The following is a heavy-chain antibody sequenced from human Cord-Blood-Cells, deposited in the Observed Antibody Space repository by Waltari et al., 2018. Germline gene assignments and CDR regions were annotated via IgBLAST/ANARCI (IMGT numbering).Heavy chain of an antibody. CDR3: ARGWSPPRITIFGVVIDY. CDR1: GGSFSGYY. Sequence: QVQLQQWGAGLLKPSETLSPTCAVYGGSFSGYYWSWIRQPPGQGLEWIGEINHSGSTNYNPSLKSRVTISVDTSKNQFSLKLSSVTAADTAVYYCARGWSPPRITIFGVVIDYWGQGTLVTVSS. V-gene: IGHV4-34*01. J-gene: IGHJ4*02. CDR2: INHSGST. D-gene: IGHD3-3*01.